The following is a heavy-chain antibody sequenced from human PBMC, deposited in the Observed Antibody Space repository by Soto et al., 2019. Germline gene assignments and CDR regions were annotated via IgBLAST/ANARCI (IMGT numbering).Heavy chain of an antibody. V-gene: IGHV5-51*01. CDR2: IYPGDSDT. CDR3: ARVERDFWSGYYSFDY. CDR1: GYSFTIYW. D-gene: IGHD3-3*01. J-gene: IGHJ4*02. Sequence: GESLKISCKGSGYSFTIYWIGWVRQMPGKGLEWMGIIYPGDSDTRYSPSFQGQVTISADKSISTAYLQWSSLKASDTAMYYCARVERDFWSGYYSFDYWGKGTLVTVSS.